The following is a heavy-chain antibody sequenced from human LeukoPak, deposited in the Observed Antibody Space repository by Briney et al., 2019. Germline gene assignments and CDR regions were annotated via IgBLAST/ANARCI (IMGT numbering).Heavy chain of an antibody. V-gene: IGHV3-30*03. CDR2: ISFDGSNK. CDR3: ARDFRTNYYYYMDV. D-gene: IGHD1-14*01. J-gene: IGHJ6*03. CDR1: GFTFSSYG. Sequence: GGSLSLSCAASGFTFSSYGMHWVRQAPGKGLEWVAVISFDGSNKNYADSVKGRFTISRDNSKNTLYLQMNSLRAEDTALYYCARDFRTNYYYYMDVWGKGTTVTVSS.